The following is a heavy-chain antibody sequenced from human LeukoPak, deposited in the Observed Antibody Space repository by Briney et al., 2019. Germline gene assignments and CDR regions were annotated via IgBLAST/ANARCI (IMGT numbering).Heavy chain of an antibody. Sequence: SEALSLTCTVSGGSISSYYWSWIRQPPGKGLEWIGYIYYSGSTNYNPSLKSRVTISVDTSKNQFSLKLSSVTAADTAVYYCARAQRSYYYYGMDVWGQGTTVTVSS. V-gene: IGHV4-59*01. CDR3: ARAQRSYYYYGMDV. CDR2: IYYSGST. J-gene: IGHJ6*02. CDR1: GGSISSYY.